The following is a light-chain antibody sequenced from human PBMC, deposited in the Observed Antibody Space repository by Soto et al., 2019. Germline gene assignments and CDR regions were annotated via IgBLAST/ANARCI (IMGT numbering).Light chain of an antibody. V-gene: IGLV2-8*01. CDR1: SSDIGAYNY. CDR2: EVN. Sequence: QSALTQPPSASGSPGQSVTISCTGTSSDIGAYNYVSWYQQHPGSAPKLVIYEVNKRPSGVPDRFSGSKSGNTASLTVSGLQAEDEGDYYCSSYGGSDNYVLFGGGTQLTVL. J-gene: IGLJ3*02. CDR3: SSYGGSDNYVL.